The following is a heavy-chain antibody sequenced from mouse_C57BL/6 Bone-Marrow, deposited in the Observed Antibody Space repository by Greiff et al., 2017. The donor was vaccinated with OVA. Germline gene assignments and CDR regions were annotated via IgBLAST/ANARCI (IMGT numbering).Heavy chain of an antibody. CDR2: LRSQSRTYAT. J-gene: IGHJ4*01. CDR3: AREGYSKYVYYYAMDD. Sequence: VKLVASGGGLVQPQGSLTLSCAASGFTFNTYSMHWFRQAPGKGLEWVARLRSQSRTYATYYADSVNDRFNIYRDVSQSMIYLQMNNLKTEDTAMYYCAREGYSKYVYYYAMDDWGQGTSVTVSS. CDR1: GFTFNTYS. V-gene: IGHV10-3*01. D-gene: IGHD2-5*01.